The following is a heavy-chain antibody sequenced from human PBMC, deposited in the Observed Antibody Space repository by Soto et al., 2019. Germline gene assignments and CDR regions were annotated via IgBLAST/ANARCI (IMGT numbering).Heavy chain of an antibody. J-gene: IGHJ4*02. Sequence: EVQLLEPGGGLAQPGGSLRLSCAASGCTCSTYAMSWVRQAPGKGLEWVSAISRAYFTYYADSVKGRSTITRDNSKNTVYLQMDSLRAEDTDIYYCAVYGKGDWGQGTLVTVSS. CDR2: ISRAYFT. D-gene: IGHD3-10*01. CDR1: GCTCSTYA. CDR3: AVYGKGD. V-gene: IGHV3-23*01.